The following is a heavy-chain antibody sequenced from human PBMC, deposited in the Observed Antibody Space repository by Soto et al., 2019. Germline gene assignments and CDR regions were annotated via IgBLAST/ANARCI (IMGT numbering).Heavy chain of an antibody. CDR1: GDSVSSNSAA. D-gene: IGHD2-21*02. V-gene: IGHV6-1*01. J-gene: IGHJ5*02. CDR3: ARGRGYCGGDCYSSWFDP. CDR2: TYYRSKWYN. Sequence: PSQTLSLTCAISGDSVSSNSAAWNWIRQSPSRGLQWLGRTYYRSKWYNDYAVSVKSRITINPDTSKNQFSLQLNSVTPEDTAVYYCARGRGYCGGDCYSSWFDPWGQGTLVTVSS.